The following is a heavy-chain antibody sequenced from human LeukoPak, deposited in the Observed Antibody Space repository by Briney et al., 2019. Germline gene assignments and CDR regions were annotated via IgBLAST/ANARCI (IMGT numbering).Heavy chain of an antibody. CDR3: ARSYRDY. V-gene: IGHV3-74*01. CDR1: GFTFSSYW. Sequence: PGGSLRLPCAASGFTFSSYWMHWVRQAPGKGLVWVSRINSDGTDTGYADSVKGRFTISRDNAKNTLYLQMNSLRAEDTGVYYCARSYRDYWGQGTLVTVSS. J-gene: IGHJ4*02. D-gene: IGHD3-16*02. CDR2: INSDGTDT.